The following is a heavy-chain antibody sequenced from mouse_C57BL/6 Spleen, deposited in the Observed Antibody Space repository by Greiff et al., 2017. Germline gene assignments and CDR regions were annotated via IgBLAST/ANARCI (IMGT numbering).Heavy chain of an antibody. J-gene: IGHJ3*01. Sequence: QVQLQQPGAELVKPGASVKLSCKASGYTFTSYWMQWVKQRPGQGLEWIGEIDPSDSYTNYNQKFKGKATLTVDTSSSTAYMQLSSLTSEDSAVYYCARGGRVDSNYEGFAYWGQGTLVTVSA. D-gene: IGHD2-5*01. CDR1: GYTFTSYW. CDR3: ARGGRVDSNYEGFAY. V-gene: IGHV1-50*01. CDR2: IDPSDSYT.